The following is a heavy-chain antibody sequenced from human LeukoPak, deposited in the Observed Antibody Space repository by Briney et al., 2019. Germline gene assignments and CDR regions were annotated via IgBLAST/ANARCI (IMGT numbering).Heavy chain of an antibody. CDR2: IKQDGSEK. V-gene: IGHV3-7*01. J-gene: IGHJ4*02. CDR3: ARGPAAIALGY. D-gene: IGHD2-2*01. Sequence: PGGSLRLSCAASGFTFSSYWMSWVRQAPGKGLEWVANIKQDGSEKSYVDSVKGRFSISRDNAKNSLYLQMNSLRAEDTAVYYCARGPAAIALGYWGQGALVSVSS. CDR1: GFTFSSYW.